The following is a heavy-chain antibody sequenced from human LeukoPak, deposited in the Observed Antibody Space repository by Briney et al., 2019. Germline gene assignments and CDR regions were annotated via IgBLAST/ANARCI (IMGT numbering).Heavy chain of an antibody. V-gene: IGHV4-34*01. CDR3: AGVTPYYYGMDV. D-gene: IGHD2-15*01. CDR2: INHGGST. CDR1: GGSFSGYY. J-gene: IGHJ6*02. Sequence: PSETLSLTCAVYGGSFSGYYWSWIRQPPGKGLEWIGEINHGGSTNYNPSLKSRVTISVDTSKNQFSLKLSSVTAADTAVYYCAGVTPYYYGMDVWGQGTTVTVSS.